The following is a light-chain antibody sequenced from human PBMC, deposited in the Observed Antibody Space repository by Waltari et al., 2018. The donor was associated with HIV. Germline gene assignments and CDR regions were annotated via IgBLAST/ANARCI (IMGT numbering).Light chain of an antibody. J-gene: IGLJ1*01. CDR2: GNS. V-gene: IGLV1-40*01. Sequence: QSVLTQPPSVSGAPGQRVPISCTGSSSNIGAGYDVHWYQQLPGTAPKLLIYGNSNRRSGVPGRFAGSKSGTSASLAITGLQAEDEADYYCQSHDTSLAGPCVFGTGTKVTVL. CDR1: SSNIGAGYD. CDR3: QSHDTSLAGPCV.